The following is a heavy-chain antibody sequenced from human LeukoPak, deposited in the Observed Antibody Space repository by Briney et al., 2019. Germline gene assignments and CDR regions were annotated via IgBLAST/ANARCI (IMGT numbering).Heavy chain of an antibody. CDR1: GFTFSSYW. D-gene: IGHD3-22*01. Sequence: GGSLRLSCAASGFTFSSYWMHRVRQAPGKGLVWVSRINSDGSSTSYADSVKGRFTISRDNAKNTLYLQMNSLRAEDTAVYYCARAQTYYYDSSGYYYVGHWFDPWGQGTLVTVSS. J-gene: IGHJ5*02. V-gene: IGHV3-74*01. CDR2: INSDGSST. CDR3: ARAQTYYYDSSGYYYVGHWFDP.